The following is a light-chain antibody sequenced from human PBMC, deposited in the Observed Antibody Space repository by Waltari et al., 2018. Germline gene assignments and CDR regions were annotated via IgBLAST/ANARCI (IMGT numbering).Light chain of an antibody. CDR2: GAS. CDR1: QSVGSN. CDR3: QRYDSWPYT. V-gene: IGKV3-15*01. J-gene: IGKJ2*01. Sequence: ETVMMQSPATLSVSPGHEATPPCRANQSVGSNLAWYQQTLGQPPRLLINGASTRATGIPARFSGSGSGTEFTLTISSLQSEDFAVYFCQRYDSWPYTFGQGTKLEI.